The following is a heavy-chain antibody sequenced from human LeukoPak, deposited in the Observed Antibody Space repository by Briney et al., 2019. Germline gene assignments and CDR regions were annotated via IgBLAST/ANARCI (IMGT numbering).Heavy chain of an antibody. Sequence: SETLSLTCTVSGGSISSSSYYWGWIRQPPGKGLEWSGSIYYSGSTYYNPSLKSRVTISVDTSKNQFSLKLSSVTAADTAVYYCARVVKAVAGRRGAFDIWGQGTMVTVSS. D-gene: IGHD6-19*01. V-gene: IGHV4-39*07. CDR3: ARVVKAVAGRRGAFDI. J-gene: IGHJ3*02. CDR2: IYYSGST. CDR1: GGSISSSSYY.